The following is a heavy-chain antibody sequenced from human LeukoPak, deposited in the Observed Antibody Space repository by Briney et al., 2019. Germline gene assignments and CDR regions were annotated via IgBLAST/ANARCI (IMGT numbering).Heavy chain of an antibody. CDR1: GFTFGDYA. Sequence: GGSLRLSCTASGFTFGDYAMSWFRQAPGKGLEWVGFIRSKAYGGTTEYAASVKGRFTISRDDSKSIAYLQMNSLKTEDTAVYYCTRRTGWYYYYYMDVWGKGTTVTVSS. D-gene: IGHD2-8*02. J-gene: IGHJ6*03. CDR3: TRRTGWYYYYYMDV. CDR2: IRSKAYGGTT. V-gene: IGHV3-49*03.